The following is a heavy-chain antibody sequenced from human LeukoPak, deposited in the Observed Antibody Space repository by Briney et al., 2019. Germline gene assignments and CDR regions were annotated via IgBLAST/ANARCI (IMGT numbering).Heavy chain of an antibody. D-gene: IGHD3-22*01. CDR2: INPNSGGT. CDR3: ARGKYDSSGYYYSDYYYYYMDV. V-gene: IGHV1-2*02. CDR1: GYTFTGYY. Sequence: ASVKVSCKASGYTFTGYYMHWVRQAPGQGLEWMGWINPNSGGTNYAQKFQGRVTMTRDTSISTAYMELSRLRSDDTAVYYCARGKYDSSGYYYSDYYYYYMDVWGKGTTVTVSS. J-gene: IGHJ6*03.